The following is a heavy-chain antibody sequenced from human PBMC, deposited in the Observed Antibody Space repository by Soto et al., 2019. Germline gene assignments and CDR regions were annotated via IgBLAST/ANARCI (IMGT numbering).Heavy chain of an antibody. D-gene: IGHD1-26*01. CDR3: ARVVGALGHWFVP. Sequence: GSVKVSCKASGYTFTSYGISWVRQAPGQGLEWMGRISAYNGNTDYAQKLQGRVTMTTDTSTSTAYMELRSLRSDDTAVYYCARVVGALGHWFVPWVQGTLVTVSS. V-gene: IGHV1-18*01. CDR2: ISAYNGNT. J-gene: IGHJ5*02. CDR1: GYTFTSYG.